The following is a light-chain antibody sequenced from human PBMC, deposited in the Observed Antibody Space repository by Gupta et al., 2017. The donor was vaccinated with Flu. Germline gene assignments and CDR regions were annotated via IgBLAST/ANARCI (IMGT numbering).Light chain of an antibody. CDR2: DAS. CDR3: QQRSNWPPYT. V-gene: IGKV3-11*01. J-gene: IGKJ2*01. CDR1: QSVSSY. Sequence: ELVLTQAPATLSLSPGERATLSCRASQSVSSYLAWYQQKPGQAPRLLIYDASNRATGIPARFSGSGSGTDFTLTISSLEPEDFAVYYCQQRSNWPPYTFGQGTKLESK.